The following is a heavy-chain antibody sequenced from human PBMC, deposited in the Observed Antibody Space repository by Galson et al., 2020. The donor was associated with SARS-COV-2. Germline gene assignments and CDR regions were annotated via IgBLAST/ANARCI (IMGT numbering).Heavy chain of an antibody. CDR3: ARDRRIFRRDRIYYYGVNV. Sequence: ASETLSLTCIVSGDSIRSGGDRWAWIRQNPGKGLEWLGDIHYAGRASYNPSLKSRVVISIDTSKSQFSLMMSSMTAADTAVYYCARDRRIFRRDRIYYYGVNVWGQGTTVTVSS. J-gene: IGHJ6*02. CDR2: IHYAGRA. CDR1: GDSIRSGGDR. V-gene: IGHV4-31*03. D-gene: IGHD3-10*01.